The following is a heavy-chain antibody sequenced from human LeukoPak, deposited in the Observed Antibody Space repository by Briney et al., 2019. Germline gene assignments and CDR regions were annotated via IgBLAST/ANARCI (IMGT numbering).Heavy chain of an antibody. V-gene: IGHV4-39*01. CDR2: IYYSETT. CDR3: ASQRADYFYYYVDV. D-gene: IGHD3-9*01. J-gene: IGHJ6*03. CDR1: GGSIGTTNYY. Sequence: SETLSLTCTVSGGSIGTTNYYWGWLRQPPGKGLEWIGSIYYSETTYDNPSLESRVTISIETSKNQFSLKLSSVTAADTAVYYCASQRADYFYYYVDVWDKGTTVTVS.